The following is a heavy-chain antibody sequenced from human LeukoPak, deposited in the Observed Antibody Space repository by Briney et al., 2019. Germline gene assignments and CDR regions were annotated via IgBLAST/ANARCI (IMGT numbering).Heavy chain of an antibody. CDR1: GGSISSYY. J-gene: IGHJ4*02. D-gene: IGHD5-18*01. Sequence: SETLSLTCTVSGGSISSYYWSWIRQPPGKGLEWIGYIYSNGCTNYNPSLKSRVTISVDTSKNQFSLRLSSVTAAGTAVYYCARVFRGYSYGPFDYWGQGTLVTVPP. V-gene: IGHV4-59*01. CDR2: IYSNGCT. CDR3: ARVFRGYSYGPFDY.